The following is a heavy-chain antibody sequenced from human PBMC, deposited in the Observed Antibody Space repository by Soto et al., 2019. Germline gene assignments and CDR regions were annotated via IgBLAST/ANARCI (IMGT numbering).Heavy chain of an antibody. CDR2: IYYSGST. D-gene: IGHD1-26*01. CDR1: GGSISSSSYY. J-gene: IGHJ6*03. CDR3: ARHRGVGGQYYYYYYMDV. V-gene: IGHV4-39*01. Sequence: SETLSLTCTVSGGSISSSSYYWGWIRQPPGKGLEWIGSIYYSGSTYYNPSLKSRVTISVDTSKNQFSLKLSSVTAADTAVYYCARHRGVGGQYYYYYYMDVWGKGTTVTVSS.